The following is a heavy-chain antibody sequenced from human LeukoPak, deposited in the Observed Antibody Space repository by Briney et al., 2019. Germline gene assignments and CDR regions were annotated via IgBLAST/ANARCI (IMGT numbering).Heavy chain of an antibody. D-gene: IGHD3-10*01. CDR1: GFTFSSYW. V-gene: IGHV3-7*03. Sequence: GGSLRLSCAASGFTFSSYWMSWVRQAPGKGLEWVANIKQDGSEKYYVDSVKGRFTISRDNAKNSLYLQMDSLRAEDTAVYYCARDLLFVGSGPFDPWGQGTLVTVSS. CDR2: IKQDGSEK. J-gene: IGHJ5*02. CDR3: ARDLLFVGSGPFDP.